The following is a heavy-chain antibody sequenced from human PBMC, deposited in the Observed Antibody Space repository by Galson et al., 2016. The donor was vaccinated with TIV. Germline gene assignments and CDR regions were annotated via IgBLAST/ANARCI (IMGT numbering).Heavy chain of an antibody. J-gene: IGHJ4*02. CDR2: PSYDSVAI. D-gene: IGHD4/OR15-4a*01. V-gene: IGHV3-11*04. CDR1: GFRFSDYY. Sequence: SLRLSCAASGFRFSDYYMSWIRQSPGRGLEWLSYPSYDSVAIKYADSVEGRFTISRDNAKGSLTLHMNSLRAEDTAVYYCVGGANSAEKWGLGTQVTVSS. CDR3: VGGANSAEK.